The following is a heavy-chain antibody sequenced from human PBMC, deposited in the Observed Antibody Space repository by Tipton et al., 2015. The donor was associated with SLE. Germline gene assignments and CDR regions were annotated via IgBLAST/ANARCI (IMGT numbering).Heavy chain of an antibody. V-gene: IGHV4-59*01. Sequence: TLSLTCTVSGGSISSYYWSWIRQPPGKGLEWIGYIYYSGSTNYSPSLKSRVTMSVDTSKNQFSLKLSSVTAADTAVYYCARSFNEYDKYFESSAFHHLIGYWGQGTLVTVSS. CDR3: ARSFNEYDKYFESSAFHHLIGY. CDR1: GGSISSYY. D-gene: IGHD3-22*01. CDR2: IYYSGST. J-gene: IGHJ4*02.